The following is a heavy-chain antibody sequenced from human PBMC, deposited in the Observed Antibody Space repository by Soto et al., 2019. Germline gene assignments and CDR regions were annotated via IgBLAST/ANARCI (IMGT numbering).Heavy chain of an antibody. CDR1: GASIRSSSYS. J-gene: IGHJ6*02. CDR3: AWGHYYYCGMDV. CDR2: MSYSGST. Sequence: PSETLSLTCVVSGASIRSSSYSWGWIRQPPGKGLEWIGSMSYSGSTNYNPSLRSRVTISVDTSKNQFSLKLSSVTAADTAVYYCAWGHYYYCGMDVWGQGTTVTVSS. D-gene: IGHD3-16*01. V-gene: IGHV4-39*07.